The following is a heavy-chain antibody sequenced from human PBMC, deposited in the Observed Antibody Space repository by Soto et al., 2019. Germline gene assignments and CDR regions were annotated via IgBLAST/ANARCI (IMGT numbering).Heavy chain of an antibody. Sequence: QVQLVESGGGVVQPGRSLRLSCAASGFTFSSYGMHWVRQAPGKGLEWVAVISYDGSNKYYADSVKGRFTISRDNSKNTLYLQMNSLRAEDTAVYYCAKEVQLWLKNWFDPWGQRTLVTVSS. CDR2: ISYDGSNK. V-gene: IGHV3-30*18. CDR3: AKEVQLWLKNWFDP. D-gene: IGHD5-18*01. J-gene: IGHJ5*02. CDR1: GFTFSSYG.